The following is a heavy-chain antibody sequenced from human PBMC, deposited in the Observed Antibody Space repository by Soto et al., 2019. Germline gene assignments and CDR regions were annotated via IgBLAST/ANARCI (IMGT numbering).Heavy chain of an antibody. V-gene: IGHV3-73*01. D-gene: IGHD3-16*02. CDR1: GFTFSGSA. Sequence: GGSLRLSCAASGFTFSGSAMHWVRQASGKGLEWVGRIRSKANSYATAYAASVKGRFTISRDDSKTTAYLQMNSLKTEDTAVYYCTRPYVWGSYRSAVRDYYYGMDVWGQGTTVTVSS. CDR2: IRSKANSYAT. J-gene: IGHJ6*02. CDR3: TRPYVWGSYRSAVRDYYYGMDV.